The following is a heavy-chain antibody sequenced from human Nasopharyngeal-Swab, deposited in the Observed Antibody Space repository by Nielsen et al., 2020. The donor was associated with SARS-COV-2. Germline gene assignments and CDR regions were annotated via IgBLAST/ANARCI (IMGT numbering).Heavy chain of an antibody. CDR3: ARLSSYVRLNYMDV. D-gene: IGHD3-16*01. J-gene: IGHJ6*03. V-gene: IGHV5-51*01. Sequence: GESLKISCKGSGYRFTNYWIAWVRQMPGKGLESMGIIYPGDSDAGYSPSFQGQVTISVDKSINATYLQWSSLKALDTAMYYCARLSSYVRLNYMDVWGKGTTVSVSS. CDR2: IYPGDSDA. CDR1: GYRFTNYW.